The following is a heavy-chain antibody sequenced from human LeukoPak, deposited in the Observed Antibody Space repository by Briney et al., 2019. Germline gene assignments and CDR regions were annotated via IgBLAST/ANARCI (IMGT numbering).Heavy chain of an antibody. Sequence: GGSLSLSCAASGFTVRSNYMSWVRKAPGKGLEWVSVIYSGGSTYYADSVKGRFTISRDNSKNTLYLQMNSLRAEDTAVYYCARVYCGGDCYFDYWGQGTLVTVSS. CDR1: GFTVRSNY. CDR2: IYSGGST. J-gene: IGHJ4*02. CDR3: ARVYCGGDCYFDY. D-gene: IGHD2-21*02. V-gene: IGHV3-66*02.